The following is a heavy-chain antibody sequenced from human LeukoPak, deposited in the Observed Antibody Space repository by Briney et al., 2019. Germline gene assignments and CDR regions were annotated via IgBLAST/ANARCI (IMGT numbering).Heavy chain of an antibody. J-gene: IGHJ3*02. CDR2: IYYSGST. D-gene: IGHD2-15*01. V-gene: IGHV4-59*01. CDR1: GGSISSYY. CDR3: ASSVVRCSGGSCYSWAFDI. Sequence: SETLSLTCTVSGGSISSYYWSWIRQPPGKGLEWIGYIYYSGSTNYNPSLKSRVTISVDTSKNQFSLKLSSVTAADTAVYYCASSVVRCSGGSCYSWAFDIWGQGTMVTVSS.